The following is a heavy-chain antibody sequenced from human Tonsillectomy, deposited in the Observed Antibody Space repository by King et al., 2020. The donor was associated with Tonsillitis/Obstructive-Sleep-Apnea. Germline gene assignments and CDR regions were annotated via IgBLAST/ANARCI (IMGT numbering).Heavy chain of an antibody. V-gene: IGHV3-15*01. J-gene: IGHJ4*02. D-gene: IGHD2-15*01. Sequence: QLVQSGGGLVKPGGSLRLSCAASGFSFSITWMNWVRQAPVKGLEWGGRVKSKPDGETTDYAAPVKGRFTLSRDDSENTLYLQMNSLKTEDTAVYYCTAGNYRCSAQAFDYWGQGTLVTVSS. CDR1: GFSFSITW. CDR2: VKSKPDGETT. CDR3: TAGNYRCSAQAFDY.